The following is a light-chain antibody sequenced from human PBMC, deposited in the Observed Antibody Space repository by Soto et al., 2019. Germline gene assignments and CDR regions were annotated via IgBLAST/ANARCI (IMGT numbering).Light chain of an antibody. V-gene: IGLV2-8*01. CDR2: EVL. J-gene: IGLJ2*01. Sequence: QSALTQPPSASGSPGQSVAISCTGTSSDVGGYNYVSWYQQHPGKAPKLIILEVLNRPSGVSDRFSGSKSGNTASLTISGLQADDEADYYCSSYSRDTTVLFGGGTKLTVL. CDR3: SSYSRDTTVL. CDR1: SSDVGGYNY.